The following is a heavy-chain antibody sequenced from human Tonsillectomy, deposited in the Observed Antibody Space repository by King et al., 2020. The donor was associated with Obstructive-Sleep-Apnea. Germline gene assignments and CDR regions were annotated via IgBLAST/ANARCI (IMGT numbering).Heavy chain of an antibody. CDR3: ARPCYYDSSGYFDY. Sequence: VQLQQWGAGLLKPSETLSLTCAVYGGSFSGYYWSWIRQPPGKGLEWIGEINHSGSTNYNPSLKSRVTISVDTSKNQFSLKLSSVTAADTAVYYCARPCYYDSSGYFDYWGQGTLVTVSS. CDR2: INHSGST. D-gene: IGHD3-22*01. V-gene: IGHV4-34*01. CDR1: GGSFSGYY. J-gene: IGHJ4*02.